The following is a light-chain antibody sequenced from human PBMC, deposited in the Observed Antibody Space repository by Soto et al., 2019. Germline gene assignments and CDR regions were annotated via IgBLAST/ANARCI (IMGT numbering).Light chain of an antibody. Sequence: SQSVSSSHIAWYQQKPGQSHRLLIDGASSRASGIQDRYSGSESGTDFPHTSRTLVPEYCAVYYCKQYVGLPPTFGQGTKVDIK. J-gene: IGKJ1*01. CDR2: GAS. CDR3: KQYVGLPPT. CDR1: QSVSSSH. V-gene: IGKV3-20*01.